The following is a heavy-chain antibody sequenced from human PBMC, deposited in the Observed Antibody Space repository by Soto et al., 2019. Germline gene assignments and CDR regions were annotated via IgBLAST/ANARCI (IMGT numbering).Heavy chain of an antibody. CDR2: MNPNSGNT. V-gene: IGHV1-8*01. Sequence: GASVKVSCKASGYTFTSYDINWVRQATGQGLEWMGWMNPNSGNTGYAHKFQGRVTMTRNTSISTVYMELSSLRSEDTAVYYCARDRIAYYDSGDYWGQGTLVTVSS. J-gene: IGHJ4*02. CDR1: GYTFTSYD. CDR3: ARDRIAYYDSGDY. D-gene: IGHD3-22*01.